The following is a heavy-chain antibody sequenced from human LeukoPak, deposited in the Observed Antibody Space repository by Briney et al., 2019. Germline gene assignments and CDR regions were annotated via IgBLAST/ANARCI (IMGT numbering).Heavy chain of an antibody. CDR3: ARVLSGCSSTSCKWRWFDP. CDR1: GFTVSSNY. J-gene: IGHJ5*02. Sequence: GGSLRLSCAASGFTVSSNYMSRVRQAPGKGLEWVSVIYSGGSTYYADSVKGRFTISRDNSKNTLYLQMNSLRAEDTAVYYCARVLSGCSSTSCKWRWFDPWGQGTLVTVSS. CDR2: IYSGGST. V-gene: IGHV3-53*01. D-gene: IGHD2-2*01.